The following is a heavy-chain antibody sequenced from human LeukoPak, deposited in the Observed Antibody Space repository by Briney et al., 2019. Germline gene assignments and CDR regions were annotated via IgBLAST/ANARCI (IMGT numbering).Heavy chain of an antibody. Sequence: GGSLRLSCAASGFTFSDYYMSWIRQAPGKGLEWVSYISSSGSTIYYADSVKGRFTISRDNAKNSPYLQMNSLRAEDTAVYYCARDLYYYDSSDYPPGYWGQGTLVTVSS. D-gene: IGHD3-22*01. CDR3: ARDLYYYDSSDYPPGY. CDR1: GFTFSDYY. J-gene: IGHJ4*02. CDR2: ISSSGSTI. V-gene: IGHV3-11*01.